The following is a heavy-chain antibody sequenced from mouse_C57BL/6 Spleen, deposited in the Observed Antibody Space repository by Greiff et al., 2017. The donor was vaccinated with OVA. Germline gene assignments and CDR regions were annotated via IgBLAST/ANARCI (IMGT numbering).Heavy chain of an antibody. CDR1: GFTFSDYY. CDR3: ARQGFDY. J-gene: IGHJ2*01. Sequence: EVKVEESGGGLVQPGGSLKLSCAASGFTFSDYYMYWVRQTPEKRLEWVAYISNGGGSTYYPATVKGRYTISRDNAKNTLYQQMSRLKSDDTAMYYCARQGFDYWGQGTTLTFSS. CDR2: ISNGGGST. V-gene: IGHV5-12*01.